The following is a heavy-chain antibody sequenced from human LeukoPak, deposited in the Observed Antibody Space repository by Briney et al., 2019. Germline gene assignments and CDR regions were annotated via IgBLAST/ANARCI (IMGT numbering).Heavy chain of an antibody. V-gene: IGHV1-18*01. Sequence: ASVKVSCKASGYTFTSYGISWVRQAPGRGLEWMGWISAYNGNTNYAQKLQGRVTMTTDTSTSTAYMELRSLRSDDTAVYYCAREPRYCSGGSCLSAFDYWGQGTLVTVSS. J-gene: IGHJ4*02. CDR2: ISAYNGNT. D-gene: IGHD2-15*01. CDR3: AREPRYCSGGSCLSAFDY. CDR1: GYTFTSYG.